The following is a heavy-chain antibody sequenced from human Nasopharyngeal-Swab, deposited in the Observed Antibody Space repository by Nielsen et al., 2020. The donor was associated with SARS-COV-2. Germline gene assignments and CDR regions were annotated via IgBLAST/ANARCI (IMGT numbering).Heavy chain of an antibody. CDR2: IYPGDSDT. J-gene: IGHJ6*02. D-gene: IGHD2-15*01. Sequence: GESLKISCKGSGYSFTAYWIGWVRQMPGKGLEWMGIIYPGDSDTRYSPSFQGQVTTSADKSISTAYLQWSSLKASDTAIYYCARHLFPRGDYYGMDVWGQGTTVTVSS. CDR3: ARHLFPRGDYYGMDV. V-gene: IGHV5-51*01. CDR1: GYSFTAYW.